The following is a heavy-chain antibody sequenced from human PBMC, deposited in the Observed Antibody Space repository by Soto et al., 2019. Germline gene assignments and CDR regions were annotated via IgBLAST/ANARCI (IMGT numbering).Heavy chain of an antibody. V-gene: IGHV4-39*07. Sequence: PSETLSLTCTVSGGSISSSRCHWGWIRQPPGKGLEWIASIKYSGSTIYIPSLKSRVTISVDTSKNRFSLKLSSVTAADTAVYYCARRFCSGATCYADYWGQGTLVTVSS. J-gene: IGHJ4*02. CDR3: ARRFCSGATCYADY. D-gene: IGHD2-2*01. CDR1: GGSISSSRCH. CDR2: IKYSGST.